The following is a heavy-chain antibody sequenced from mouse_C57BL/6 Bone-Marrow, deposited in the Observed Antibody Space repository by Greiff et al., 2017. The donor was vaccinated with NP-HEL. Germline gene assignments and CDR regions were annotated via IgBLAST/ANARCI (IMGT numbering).Heavy chain of an antibody. D-gene: IGHD2-5*01. Sequence: VQLQQSGAELVRPGASVKLSCTASGFNIKDDYMHWVKQRPEQGLEWIGWIDPENGDTEYASKFLGKATITADTSSNTAYLQLSSLTSEDTAVYYCTTPPYYSNFYFDYWGQGTTLTVSS. J-gene: IGHJ2*01. V-gene: IGHV14-4*01. CDR3: TTPPYYSNFYFDY. CDR1: GFNIKDDY. CDR2: IDPENGDT.